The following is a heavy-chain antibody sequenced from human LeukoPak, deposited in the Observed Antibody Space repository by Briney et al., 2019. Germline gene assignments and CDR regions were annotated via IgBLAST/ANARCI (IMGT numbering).Heavy chain of an antibody. D-gene: IGHD3-22*01. J-gene: IGHJ4*02. Sequence: GASVEVSCKASGYTFTNYFIHWVRQAPGQGLEWMGIINPGAGSTSYAQKFQGRVTMTRDTSMSTVYMELSSLSSEDTAVYYCATTDRGYYSQFYWGQGTLVTVSS. CDR3: ATTDRGYYSQFY. V-gene: IGHV1-46*01. CDR2: INPGAGST. CDR1: GYTFTNYF.